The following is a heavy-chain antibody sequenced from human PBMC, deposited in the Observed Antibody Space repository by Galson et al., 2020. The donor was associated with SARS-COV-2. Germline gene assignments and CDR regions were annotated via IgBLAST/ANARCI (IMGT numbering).Heavy chain of an antibody. D-gene: IGHD2-15*01. CDR1: GGSISSSSYY. CDR3: ATEEVNGCKGYYYYGMDV. J-gene: IGHJ6*02. Sequence: LETLSLTCTVSGGSISSSSYYWGWIRQPPGKGLEWLGRIYYSGSTYYNPSLKSRVTISVDTSKNQFSLKLSSVAAADTAVYYCATEEVNGCKGYYYYGMDVWGQGTTVTVSS. V-gene: IGHV4-39*01. CDR2: IYYSGST.